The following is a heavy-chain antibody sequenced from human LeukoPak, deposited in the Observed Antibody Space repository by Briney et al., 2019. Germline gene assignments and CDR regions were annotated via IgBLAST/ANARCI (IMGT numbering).Heavy chain of an antibody. CDR3: ARAFVVVPAAKHYYYYYMDV. CDR2: IYYSGST. Sequence: SETLSLTCTVSGVSISNYYWSWIRQPPGKGLEWIGYIYYSGSTNYNPSLKSRVTISVETSKNQFSLKLSSVTAADTAVYYCARAFVVVPAAKHYYYYYMDVWGKGTTVTISS. V-gene: IGHV4-59*12. J-gene: IGHJ6*03. D-gene: IGHD2-2*01. CDR1: GVSISNYY.